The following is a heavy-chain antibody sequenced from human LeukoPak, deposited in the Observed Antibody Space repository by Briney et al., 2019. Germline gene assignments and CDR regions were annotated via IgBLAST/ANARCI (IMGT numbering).Heavy chain of an antibody. J-gene: IGHJ4*02. Sequence: GGSLRLSCAASGFTFQNYAMSWVRQAPGQGLEWASSISGSGPSTDYADSVKGRFTISRDNSKNTLYFQMNNLRAEDTALYYCVKDFLHGPHIEPVGSVGPFDYWGQGTLVTVSS. V-gene: IGHV3-23*01. CDR3: VKDFLHGPHIEPVGSVGPFDY. CDR2: ISGSGPST. D-gene: IGHD2-2*01. CDR1: GFTFQNYA.